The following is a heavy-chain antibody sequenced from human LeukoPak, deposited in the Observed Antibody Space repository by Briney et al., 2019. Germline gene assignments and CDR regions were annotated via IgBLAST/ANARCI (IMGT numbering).Heavy chain of an antibody. CDR1: GGSISSYY. Sequence: PSETLSLTCTVSGGSISSYYWSWIRQPPGKGLEWIGYIYYSGSTNYNPSLKSRVTISVDTSKNQFSLKLSSVTAADTAVYYCARLGGGGVRGVIITWFDYWGQGALVTVSS. CDR2: IYYSGST. J-gene: IGHJ4*02. V-gene: IGHV4-59*08. D-gene: IGHD3-10*01. CDR3: ARLGGGGVRGVIITWFDY.